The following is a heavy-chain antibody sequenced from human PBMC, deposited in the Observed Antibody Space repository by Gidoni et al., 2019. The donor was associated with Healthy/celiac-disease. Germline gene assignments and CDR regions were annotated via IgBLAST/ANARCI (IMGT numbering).Heavy chain of an antibody. V-gene: IGHV4-59*01. J-gene: IGHJ2*01. CDR2: SYYSGST. D-gene: IGHD3-16*01. CDR3: ARGGNWYFEL. Sequence: QVQLQESGPGLVKPSETLSLICTVSGGSLSSYYWRWIRPPPGKGLAWIGYSYYSGSTNYNPSLKSRVTTSVDTSKNQFSLKLSSVTAADTAVYYCARGGNWYFELWGRGPLVTVSS. CDR1: GGSLSSYY.